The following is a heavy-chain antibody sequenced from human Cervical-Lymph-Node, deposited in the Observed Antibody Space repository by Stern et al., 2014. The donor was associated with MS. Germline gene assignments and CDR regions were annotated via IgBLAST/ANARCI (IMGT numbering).Heavy chain of an antibody. D-gene: IGHD4-17*01. CDR2: IIPIIGLA. CDR1: GGKFSSSFA. J-gene: IGHJ5*02. CDR3: ARGIVTNRPASTLHNLFDP. V-gene: IGHV1-69*09. Sequence: VQLVESGAEVKKPGSSVNVSCQASGGKFSSSFAVSWVRQAPGQGLEWMGRIIPIIGLANYAQKFETRLTIPADRSTSTVYMALSSLTSDDTALYYCARGIVTNRPASTLHNLFDPWGQGTLVTVSS.